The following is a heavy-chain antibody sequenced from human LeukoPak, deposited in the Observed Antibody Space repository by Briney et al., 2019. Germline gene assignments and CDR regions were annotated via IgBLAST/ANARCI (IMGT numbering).Heavy chain of an antibody. D-gene: IGHD5-12*01. J-gene: IGHJ4*02. V-gene: IGHV4-34*01. CDR1: GGSFSGYY. Sequence: SETLSLTCAVYGGSFSGYYWSWIRQPPGKGLEWIGEINHSGSTNYNPSLKSRVTISVDTSKNQFSLKLSSVTAAGTAVYYCARRGYSGYIDYWGQGTLVTVSS. CDR3: ARRGYSGYIDY. CDR2: INHSGST.